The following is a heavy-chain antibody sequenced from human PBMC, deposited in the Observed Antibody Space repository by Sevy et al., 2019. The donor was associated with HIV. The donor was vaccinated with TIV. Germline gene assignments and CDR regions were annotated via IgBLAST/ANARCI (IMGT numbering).Heavy chain of an antibody. J-gene: IGHJ6*03. D-gene: IGHD3-16*01. V-gene: IGHV4-61*01. CDR2: IYKTGST. CDR1: GGSVSSGTYY. Sequence: SETLSLSCSVSGGSVSSGTYYWSWIRQPPGKGLEWIGHIYKTGSTNYKLSLQSRVTISVDTSTNQFSLRLRSVTAAVTAVYYCARVPRGQLWYAGSLGGYYYHMDVWGKGTTVTVSS. CDR3: ARVPRGQLWYAGSLGGYYYHMDV.